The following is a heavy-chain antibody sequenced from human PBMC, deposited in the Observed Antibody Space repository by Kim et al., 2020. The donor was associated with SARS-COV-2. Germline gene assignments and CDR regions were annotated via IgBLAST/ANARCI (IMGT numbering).Heavy chain of an antibody. J-gene: IGHJ4*02. D-gene: IGHD3-10*01. V-gene: IGHV4-39*01. CDR2: IYHSGNT. CDR1: GGSISSSSHY. Sequence: SETLSLTCTVSGGSISSSSHYWGWIRQPPGKGLEWIGSIYHSGNTYNNLSLKSRVTISVDTSKNQFSLKLNSVTAADTAVYYCARHLYGSGSSEFHYWGQGTLVTVSS. CDR3: ARHLYGSGSSEFHY.